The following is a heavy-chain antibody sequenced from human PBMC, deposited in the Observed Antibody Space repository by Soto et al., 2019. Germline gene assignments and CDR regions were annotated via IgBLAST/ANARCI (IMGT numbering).Heavy chain of an antibody. CDR3: ATTPGPGYSNYYFDY. J-gene: IGHJ4*02. V-gene: IGHV4-31*11. CDR1: GGSFSGYY. CDR2: IYYSGST. Sequence: TLSLTCAVYGGSFSGYYWSWIRQHPGKGLEWIGYIYYSGSTYYNPSLKSRVTISVDTSKNQFSLKLSSVTAADTAVYYCATTPGPGYSNYYFDYWGQGTLVTVSS. D-gene: IGHD4-4*01.